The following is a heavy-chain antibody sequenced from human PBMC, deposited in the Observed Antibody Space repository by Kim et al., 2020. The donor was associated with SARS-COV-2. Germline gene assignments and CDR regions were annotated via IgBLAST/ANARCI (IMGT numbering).Heavy chain of an antibody. D-gene: IGHD5-12*01. J-gene: IGHJ4*02. V-gene: IGHV3-9*01. Sequence: GGSLRLSCAASGFTFDDYAMHWVRQAPGKGLEWVSGISWNSGSIGYADSVKGRFTISRDNAKNSLYLQMNSLRAEDTALYYCAKDAWGDGYNAFDYWGQGTLVTVSS. CDR1: GFTFDDYA. CDR2: ISWNSGSI. CDR3: AKDAWGDGYNAFDY.